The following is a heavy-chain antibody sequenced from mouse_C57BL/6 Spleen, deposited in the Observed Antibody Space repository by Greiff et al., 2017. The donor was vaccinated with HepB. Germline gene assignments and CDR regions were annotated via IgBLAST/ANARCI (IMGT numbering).Heavy chain of an antibody. D-gene: IGHD2-1*01. Sequence: QVQLQQPGAELVRPGSSVKLSCKASGYTFTSYWMHWVKQRPIQGLEWIGNIDPSDSETHYNQKFKDKATLTVDKSSSTAYMQLSSLTSEDSAVYYCAYGNYRAMDYWGQGTSVTVSS. CDR3: AYGNYRAMDY. V-gene: IGHV1-52*01. CDR1: GYTFTSYW. J-gene: IGHJ4*01. CDR2: IDPSDSET.